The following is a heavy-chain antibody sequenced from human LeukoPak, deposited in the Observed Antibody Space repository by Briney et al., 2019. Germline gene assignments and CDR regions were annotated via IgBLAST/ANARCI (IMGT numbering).Heavy chain of an antibody. Sequence: PSETLSLTCTVSGYSISSGYYWGWIRQPPGKGLEWIGNIYYSGSTNYNPSLKSRVTISVDTSKNQFSLKLSSVTAADTAVYYCARRGYGSGSYYTNNWFDPWGQGTLVTVSS. J-gene: IGHJ5*02. CDR3: ARRGYGSGSYYTNNWFDP. CDR1: GYSISSGYY. V-gene: IGHV4-38-2*02. CDR2: IYYSGST. D-gene: IGHD3-10*01.